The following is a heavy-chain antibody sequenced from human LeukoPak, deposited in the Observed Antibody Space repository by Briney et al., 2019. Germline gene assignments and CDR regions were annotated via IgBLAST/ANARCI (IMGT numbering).Heavy chain of an antibody. V-gene: IGHV4-59*08. CDR3: ARSLYSSGGYFDD. J-gene: IGHJ4*02. CDR1: GGSISSYY. D-gene: IGHD6-19*01. CDR2: IYYSGSA. Sequence: PETLSPTCTVSGGSISSYYWSWVRQPPGKGLEWVGYIYYSGSANYNPSLKSRVTISVDTSKNQFSLKLSSVTAADTAVYFCARSLYSSGGYFDDWGQGTPVTVSS.